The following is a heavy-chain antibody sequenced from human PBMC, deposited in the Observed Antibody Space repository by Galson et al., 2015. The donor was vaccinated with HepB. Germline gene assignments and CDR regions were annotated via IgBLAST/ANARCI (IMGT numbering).Heavy chain of an antibody. CDR3: AKVMKSCTNGVCYDPYYSGMDV. CDR2: ISHDGTNK. Sequence: SLRLSCAASGFTCSSSSMHWVRQVAGKGLDWVAVISHDGTNKYYADSVKGRFTISRDNSKNTLYLQMNSLRAEDTAIYYCAKVMKSCTNGVCYDPYYSGMDVWGQGTTVTVSS. D-gene: IGHD2-8*01. V-gene: IGHV3-30*04. CDR1: GFTCSSSS. J-gene: IGHJ6*02.